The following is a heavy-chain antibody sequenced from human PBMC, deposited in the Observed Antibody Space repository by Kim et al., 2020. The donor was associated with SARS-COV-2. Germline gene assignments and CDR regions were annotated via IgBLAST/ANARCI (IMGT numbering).Heavy chain of an antibody. D-gene: IGHD3-10*01. CDR3: TTDHIRGVIHRIDY. CDR1: GFTFSNAW. CDR2: IKSKTDGGTT. Sequence: GGSLRLSCAASGFTFSNAWMSWVRQAPGKGLEWVGRIKSKTDGGTTDYGAPVKGRFTISRDDSKNTLYLQMNSLKTEDTAVYYCTTDHIRGVIHRIDYWGQGTLVTVSS. V-gene: IGHV3-15*01. J-gene: IGHJ4*02.